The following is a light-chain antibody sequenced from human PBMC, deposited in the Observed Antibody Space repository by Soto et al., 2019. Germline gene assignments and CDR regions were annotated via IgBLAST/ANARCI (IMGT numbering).Light chain of an antibody. CDR2: KAS. CDR1: QTISTS. J-gene: IGKJ1*01. V-gene: IGKV1-5*03. CDR3: QQYKTYST. Sequence: DIQMTQSPSTLSASVGDRVTITCRATQTISTSLAWYQQIPGRAPKLLIYKASIFDTGVPSRFSGSGSGTEFTLTISSLQPDDFATYYCQQYKTYSTFGQGTKVDI.